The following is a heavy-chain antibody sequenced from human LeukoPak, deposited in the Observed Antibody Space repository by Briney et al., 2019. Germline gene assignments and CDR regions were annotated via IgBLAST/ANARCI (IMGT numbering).Heavy chain of an antibody. CDR1: GFTFSDYY. D-gene: IGHD3-10*01. CDR3: AAAMVRGVFDP. Sequence: GGSLRLSCAASGFTFSDYYMSWIRQAPGKGLEWVSYISSSGSTIYYADSVKGRFTISRDNAKNSLYLQMNSLRAEDTAVCYCAAAMVRGVFDPWGQGTLVTVSS. V-gene: IGHV3-11*01. CDR2: ISSSGSTI. J-gene: IGHJ5*02.